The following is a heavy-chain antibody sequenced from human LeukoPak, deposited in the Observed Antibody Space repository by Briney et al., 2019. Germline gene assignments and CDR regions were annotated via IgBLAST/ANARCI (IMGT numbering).Heavy chain of an antibody. Sequence: PSETLSLTCTVSGGSISSYYWSWIRQPPGKGLEWIGYIYYSGSTNYNPSLKSRVTISVDTSKNQFSLKLSSVTAADTAVYYCAKDGRWELTPIDYWGQGTLVTVSS. CDR2: IYYSGST. D-gene: IGHD1-26*01. J-gene: IGHJ4*02. CDR3: AKDGRWELTPIDY. CDR1: GGSISSYY. V-gene: IGHV4-59*01.